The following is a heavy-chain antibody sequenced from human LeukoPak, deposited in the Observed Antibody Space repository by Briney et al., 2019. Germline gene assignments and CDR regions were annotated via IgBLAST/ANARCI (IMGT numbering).Heavy chain of an antibody. J-gene: IGHJ6*02. D-gene: IGHD3-10*01. CDR1: GFTFDDYA. CDR2: ISGDGGST. Sequence: GGSLRLSCAASGFTFDDYAMRWVRQAPGKGLEWVSLISGDGGSTYYADSVKGRFTISRDNSKNSLYLQMNSLRTEDTALYYCAKDSYSGSYYKHGYYYYGMDVWGQGTTVTVSS. V-gene: IGHV3-43*02. CDR3: AKDSYSGSYYKHGYYYYGMDV.